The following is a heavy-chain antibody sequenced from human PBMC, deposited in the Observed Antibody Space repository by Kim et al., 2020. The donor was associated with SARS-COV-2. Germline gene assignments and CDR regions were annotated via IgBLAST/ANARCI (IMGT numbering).Heavy chain of an antibody. Sequence: GGSLRLSCAASGFTFGDYAMHWVRQAPGKGLEWVSGISWNSGSIGYADSVKGRFTISRDNAKNSLYLQMNSLRAEDTALYYCAKDELGYCSSTSCHDSVFDYWGQGTLVTVSS. CDR3: AKDELGYCSSTSCHDSVFDY. CDR1: GFTFGDYA. D-gene: IGHD2-2*01. J-gene: IGHJ4*02. V-gene: IGHV3-9*01. CDR2: ISWNSGSI.